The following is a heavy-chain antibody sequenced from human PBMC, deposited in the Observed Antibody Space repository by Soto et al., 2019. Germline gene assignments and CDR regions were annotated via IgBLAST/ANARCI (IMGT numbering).Heavy chain of an antibody. Sequence: PSETLSLTCTVSGGSISSGGYYWSWIRQHPGKGLEWIGYIYYSGSTYYNPSLKSRVTISVDTSKNQFSLKLSSVTAADTAVYYCARGRQYYDSSGYYYFDYWGQGTLVTVYS. CDR2: IYYSGST. D-gene: IGHD3-22*01. V-gene: IGHV4-31*03. CDR1: GGSISSGGYY. J-gene: IGHJ4*02. CDR3: ARGRQYYDSSGYYYFDY.